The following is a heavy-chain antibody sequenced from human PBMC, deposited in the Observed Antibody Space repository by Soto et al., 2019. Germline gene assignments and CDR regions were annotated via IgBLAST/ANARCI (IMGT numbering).Heavy chain of an antibody. CDR3: ARARGIVVVPAAIDY. V-gene: IGHV1-18*04. J-gene: IGHJ4*02. Sequence: GASVKVSCKASGYTFTSYGISWVRQAPGQGLEWMGWISAYNGNTNYAQKLQGRVTMTTDTSTSTAYMELRSLRSDDTAVYYCARARGIVVVPAAIDYWGQGTLVTVSS. D-gene: IGHD2-2*01. CDR1: GYTFTSYG. CDR2: ISAYNGNT.